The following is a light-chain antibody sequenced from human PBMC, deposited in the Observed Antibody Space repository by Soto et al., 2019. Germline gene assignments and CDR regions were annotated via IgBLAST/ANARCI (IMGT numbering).Light chain of an antibody. CDR3: QQYNNWPL. CDR1: QSVSSN. Sequence: IRMSQSPATLSVSPGERATLSCRASQSVSSNLAWYQQKPGQAPRLLIYGASTRATGIPARFSGSGSGTEFTLTISSLQSEDFAVYYCQQYNNWPLFGQGSKADIK. V-gene: IGKV3-15*01. J-gene: IGKJ1*01. CDR2: GAS.